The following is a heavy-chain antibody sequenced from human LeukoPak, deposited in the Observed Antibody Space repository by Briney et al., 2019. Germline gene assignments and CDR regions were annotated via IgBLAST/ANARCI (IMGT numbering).Heavy chain of an antibody. D-gene: IGHD3-3*01. Sequence: PSETLSLTCTVSGGSISSYYWSWIRQPPGKGLEWIGYIYYSGSTNYNPSLKSRVTISVDTPKNQFSLKLSSVTAADTAVYYCARAQTIFGDIFDYWGQGTLVTVSS. CDR2: IYYSGST. CDR3: ARAQTIFGDIFDY. V-gene: IGHV4-59*01. J-gene: IGHJ4*02. CDR1: GGSISSYY.